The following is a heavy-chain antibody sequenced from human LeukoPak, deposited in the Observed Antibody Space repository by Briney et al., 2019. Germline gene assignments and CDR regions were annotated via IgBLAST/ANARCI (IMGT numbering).Heavy chain of an antibody. CDR3: AKDPLYSGSYYFDY. CDR1: GFTFSSYA. Sequence: GGSLRLSCAASGFTFSSYAMSWVRQAPGKGLEWVSAISGSGGSTYYADSVKGRFTISRDNSKNTLYLQMNSLRAGDTAVYYCAKDPLYSGSYYFDYWGQGTLVTVSS. V-gene: IGHV3-23*01. J-gene: IGHJ4*02. CDR2: ISGSGGST. D-gene: IGHD1-26*01.